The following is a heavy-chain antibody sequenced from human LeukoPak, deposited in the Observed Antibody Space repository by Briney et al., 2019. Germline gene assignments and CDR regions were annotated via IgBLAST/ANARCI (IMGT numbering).Heavy chain of an antibody. V-gene: IGHV4-34*01. J-gene: IGHJ6*04. Sequence: SETLSLTCAVYGGSFSGYYWSWIRQPPGKGLEWIGEINHSGSTNYNPSLKSRVTISVDTSKNQFSLKLSSVTAADTAVYYCARGGRGSGSYYRTLYYYYGMDVWGKGTTVTASS. CDR3: ARGGRGSGSYYRTLYYYYGMDV. CDR1: GGSFSGYY. D-gene: IGHD3-10*01. CDR2: INHSGST.